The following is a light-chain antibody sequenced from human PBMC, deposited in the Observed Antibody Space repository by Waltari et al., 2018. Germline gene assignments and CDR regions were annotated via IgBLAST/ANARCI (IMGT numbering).Light chain of an antibody. CDR1: QDISNY. J-gene: IGKJ3*01. V-gene: IGKV1-33*01. CDR3: QQYDNLVT. CDR2: DAS. Sequence: DIQMTQSPSSLSASVGDRVTITCQASQDISNYLTWYQQKPGKAPKLLIYDASNLETGVPSRFSGSGSGTDFTFTISSLQPEDIATYYCQQYDNLVTFGPGTKVDIK.